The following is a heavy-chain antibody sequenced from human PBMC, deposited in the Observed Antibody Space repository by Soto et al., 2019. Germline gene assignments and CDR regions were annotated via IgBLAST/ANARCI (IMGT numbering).Heavy chain of an antibody. D-gene: IGHD5-12*01. Sequence: SETLSLTCTVSGGSISSSAYYWGWIRQPPGKGLEWIGNIYYSGSTYYNPPLKSRFTISRDNAKNSVYLQMNSLGAEDTAVYYCARDHIVATIVFEYWGQGTLVTVSS. CDR1: GGSISSSAYY. J-gene: IGHJ4*02. CDR2: IYYSGST. CDR3: ARDHIVATIVFEY. V-gene: IGHV4-39*02.